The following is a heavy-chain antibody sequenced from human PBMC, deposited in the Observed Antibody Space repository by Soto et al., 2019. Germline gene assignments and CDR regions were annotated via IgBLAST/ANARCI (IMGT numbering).Heavy chain of an antibody. CDR1: GVNFIGYA. Sequence: GGSLRLSCAASGVNFIGYARSWVRQAPGKGLEWVSAISGSGGSTYYADSVKGRFTISRDNSKNTLYLQMNSLRAEDTAVYYCAKGYYYGMDVWGQGTTVTVSS. D-gene: IGHD1-20*01. CDR2: ISGSGGST. J-gene: IGHJ6*02. V-gene: IGHV3-23*01. CDR3: AKGYYYGMDV.